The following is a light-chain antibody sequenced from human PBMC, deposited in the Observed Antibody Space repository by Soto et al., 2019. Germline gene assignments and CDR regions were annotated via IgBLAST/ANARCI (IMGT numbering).Light chain of an antibody. CDR1: QSVSSTY. Sequence: EIVLTQSPGTLSLSPGERATLSCRASQSVSSTYLAWFQQKPGQPPRLLIYGASSRATGIPDRFSGSGSGKDFTLTISRLEPEDFAVYYCQQYGRSPPTWTFGQGTKVDIK. J-gene: IGKJ1*01. CDR3: QQYGRSPPTWT. V-gene: IGKV3-20*01. CDR2: GAS.